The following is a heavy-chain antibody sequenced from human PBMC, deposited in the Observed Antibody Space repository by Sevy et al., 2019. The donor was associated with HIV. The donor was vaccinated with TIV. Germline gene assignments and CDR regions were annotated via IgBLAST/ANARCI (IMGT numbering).Heavy chain of an antibody. D-gene: IGHD3-22*01. J-gene: IGHJ3*02. Sequence: GGSLRLSCAASGFTFSSYSMNWVRQAPGKGLEWVSYISSSSSTIYYADSVKGRFTISRDNAKNSLYLQMNSLRAEDTAVYYCARDLAMIVVVPTDHDAFDIWGQGTMVTVSS. CDR3: ARDLAMIVVVPTDHDAFDI. CDR1: GFTFSSYS. CDR2: ISSSSSTI. V-gene: IGHV3-48*01.